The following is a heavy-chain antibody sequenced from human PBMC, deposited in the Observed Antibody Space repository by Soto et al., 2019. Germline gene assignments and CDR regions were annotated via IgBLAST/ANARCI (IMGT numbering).Heavy chain of an antibody. CDR1: GFTFSSYG. CDR3: AKDHAVDDYYYYYGMDV. V-gene: IGHV3-30*18. Sequence: GGSLRLSCAASGFTFSSYGMHWVRQAPGKGLEWVAVISYDGSNKYYADSVKGRFTISRDNSKNTLYLQMNSLRAEDTAVYYCAKDHAVDDYYYYYGMDVWGQGTTVTVSS. CDR2: ISYDGSNK. J-gene: IGHJ6*02. D-gene: IGHD1-1*01.